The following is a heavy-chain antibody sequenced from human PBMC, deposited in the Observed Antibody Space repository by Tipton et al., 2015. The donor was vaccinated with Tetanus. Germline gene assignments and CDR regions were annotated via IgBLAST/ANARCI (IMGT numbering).Heavy chain of an antibody. J-gene: IGHJ4*02. CDR1: GYTFTSYG. D-gene: IGHD1-14*01. V-gene: IGHV1-46*01. CDR3: AKVGDNKVYFDY. CDR2: INPIDGNA. Sequence: QSGPEVKKPGASVKVSCKISGYTFTSYGINWVRQAPGQGLEWMGIINPIDGNASYAQGFQGRVTMTRDTSTDIVYMDLSSLRSDDTAVYYCAKVGDNKVYFDYWGQGTLVTVSS.